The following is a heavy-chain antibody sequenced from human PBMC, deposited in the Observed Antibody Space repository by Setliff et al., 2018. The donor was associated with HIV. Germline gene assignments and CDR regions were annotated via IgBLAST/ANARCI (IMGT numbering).Heavy chain of an antibody. CDR2: NGIINGAR. CDR3: VRDRDWAFDY. Sequence: GGSLRLSCAASGFTFSSYSMNWVRQAPGKGLEWISYNGIINGARHYADSMESRFTISRDDAKNSLYLQMDSLRAEDTAVYYCVRDRDWAFDYWGQGILVTVSS. J-gene: IGHJ4*02. D-gene: IGHD3-9*01. V-gene: IGHV3-48*01. CDR1: GFTFSSYS.